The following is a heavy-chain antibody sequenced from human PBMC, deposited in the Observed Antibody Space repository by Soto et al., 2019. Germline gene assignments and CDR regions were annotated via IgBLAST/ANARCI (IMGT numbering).Heavy chain of an antibody. CDR3: ARGIGYSYGFSWFDP. D-gene: IGHD5-18*01. Sequence: QVQLHQWGAGLLKPSETLSLTCAVYGGSFSGYYWSWIRQPPGKGLEWNGEIDHSGSTNYNPSPKSRVTISVDTSKTQFSLKLSSVTAAATAVYYCARGIGYSYGFSWFDPWGQGTLVTVSS. CDR1: GGSFSGYY. CDR2: IDHSGST. J-gene: IGHJ5*02. V-gene: IGHV4-34*01.